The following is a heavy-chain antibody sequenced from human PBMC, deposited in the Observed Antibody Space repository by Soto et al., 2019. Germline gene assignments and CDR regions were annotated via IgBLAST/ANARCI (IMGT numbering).Heavy chain of an antibody. D-gene: IGHD4-17*01. CDR1: GGSISSSSYY. Sequence: PSETLSLTCTVSGGSISSSSYYWGWIRQPPGKGLEWIGSIYYSGSTYYNPSLKSRVTISVDTSKNQFSLKLSSVTAADTAVYYCARRWSNGGFFDYWGQGTLVTVSS. CDR2: IYYSGST. V-gene: IGHV4-39*01. CDR3: ARRWSNGGFFDY. J-gene: IGHJ4*02.